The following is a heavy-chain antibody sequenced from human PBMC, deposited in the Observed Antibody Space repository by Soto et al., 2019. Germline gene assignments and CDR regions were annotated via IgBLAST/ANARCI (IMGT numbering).Heavy chain of an antibody. CDR2: IDGSGRNT. CDR1: GFTFSSYA. Sequence: LRLSCAASGFTFSSYAMSWVRQAPGKGLEWVSGIDGSGRNTYYADSVKGRFTISRDNSKNTLSVQMNGLRVEDTALYYCAKDGGSVCSGGTCYFQAPDYWGQGXLVTVYS. D-gene: IGHD2-15*01. J-gene: IGHJ4*02. CDR3: AKDGGSVCSGGTCYFQAPDY. V-gene: IGHV3-23*01.